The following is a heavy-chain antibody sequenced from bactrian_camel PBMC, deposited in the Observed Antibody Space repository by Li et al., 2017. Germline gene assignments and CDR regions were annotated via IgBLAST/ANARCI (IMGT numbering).Heavy chain of an antibody. V-gene: IGHV3S55*01. D-gene: IGHD5*01. J-gene: IGHJ6*01. CDR2: IDSDGLA. CDR3: AAEGGGLVPLPAPDGLSKGDFGY. Sequence: HVQLVESGGGSVQAGGSLRLSCTVFGFTFDGSDMGWYRQAPGKEREGVAVIDSDGLANYADSVKGRFTISEDNAKGTLDLQMNALKPEDTAMYYCAAEGGGLVPLPAPDGLSKGDFGYWGQGTQVTVS. CDR1: GFTFDGSD.